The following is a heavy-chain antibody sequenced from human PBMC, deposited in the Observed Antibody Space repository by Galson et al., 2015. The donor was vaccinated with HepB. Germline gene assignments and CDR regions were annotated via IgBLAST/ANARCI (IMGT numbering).Heavy chain of an antibody. Sequence: ETLSLTCAVSGGSISSSNWWSWVRQPPGEGLEWIGEIYHSGSTNYNPSLKSRVTMSVDKSKNQFSLRLSSVTAADTAVYYCAARRDGYNSDAFDIWGQGTMVTVSS. CDR2: IYHSGST. CDR1: GGSISSSNW. CDR3: AARRDGYNSDAFDI. J-gene: IGHJ3*02. D-gene: IGHD5-24*01. V-gene: IGHV4-4*02.